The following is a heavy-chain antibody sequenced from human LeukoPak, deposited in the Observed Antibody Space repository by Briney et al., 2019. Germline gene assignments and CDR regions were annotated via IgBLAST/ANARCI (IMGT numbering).Heavy chain of an antibody. CDR2: IYHSGST. V-gene: IGHV4-38-2*02. CDR1: GYSISSGYY. D-gene: IGHD3-22*01. Sequence: PSETLSLTCTVSGYSISSGYYWGWIRQPPGKGLEWIGSIYHSGSTYYNPSLKSRGTISVDTSKNQFSLKLSSVTAADTAVYYCARHRYYYDSSGYPMGNYFDYWGQGTLVTVSS. J-gene: IGHJ4*02. CDR3: ARHRYYYDSSGYPMGNYFDY.